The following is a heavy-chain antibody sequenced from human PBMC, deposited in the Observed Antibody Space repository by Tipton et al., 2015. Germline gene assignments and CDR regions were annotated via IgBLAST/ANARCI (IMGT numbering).Heavy chain of an antibody. Sequence: QSGAEVKEPGASVKVSCKASGYTFTSYSIHWVRQAPGQGLEWMGIINPSDGSTTYAQRFQGRVTMTRDTSTTTVYMELSSLRSEDTAVYYCARGDDYGTNSVDFWGLGTLVTVSS. D-gene: IGHD4-23*01. CDR1: GYTFTSYS. CDR2: INPSDGST. J-gene: IGHJ4*02. CDR3: ARGDDYGTNSVDF. V-gene: IGHV1-46*01.